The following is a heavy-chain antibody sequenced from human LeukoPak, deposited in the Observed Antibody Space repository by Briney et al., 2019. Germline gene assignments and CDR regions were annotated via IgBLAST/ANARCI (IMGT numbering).Heavy chain of an antibody. CDR1: GFTVSSKY. D-gene: IGHD3-22*01. CDR2: IYNSGGT. Sequence: GGSLRLSCAASGFTVSSKYMSWVRQAPGKGLEWLSVIYNSGGTYYADSVKGRFTISRDNSKNTLYLQMNSLRVEDTAVYFCARDSSTSSSDYYPLGYWGQGTLVTVFS. V-gene: IGHV3-66*01. CDR3: ARDSSTSSSDYYPLGY. J-gene: IGHJ4*02.